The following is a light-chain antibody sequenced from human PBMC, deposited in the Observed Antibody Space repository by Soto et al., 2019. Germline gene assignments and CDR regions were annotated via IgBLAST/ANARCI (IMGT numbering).Light chain of an antibody. Sequence: DIVMTQSPASLAVSLGERATINCKSSQSVLYSSNNKNYLAWYQHKPGQPPNLLLYWASTRESGVPDRFSGSGSGTDFTLTISSLQAEDVAVYYCQQYRSTPRTFGQGTKVEIK. CDR1: QSVLYSSNNKNY. CDR3: QQYRSTPRT. CDR2: WAS. V-gene: IGKV4-1*01. J-gene: IGKJ1*01.